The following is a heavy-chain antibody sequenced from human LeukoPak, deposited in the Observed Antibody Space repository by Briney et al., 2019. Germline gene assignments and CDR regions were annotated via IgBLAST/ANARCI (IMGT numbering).Heavy chain of an antibody. V-gene: IGHV4-34*01. D-gene: IGHD5-24*01. J-gene: IGHJ4*02. CDR2: INHSGST. CDR3: ARYNSGHRFHDY. Sequence: SETLSLTCAVYGGSFSGYYWSWIRQPPGKGVEWIGGINHSGSTNYNPSLKSLVTISVDTSKNQFSLKLSAVTAADPAVYYCARYNSGHRFHDYWGQGTLVTVSS. CDR1: GGSFSGYY.